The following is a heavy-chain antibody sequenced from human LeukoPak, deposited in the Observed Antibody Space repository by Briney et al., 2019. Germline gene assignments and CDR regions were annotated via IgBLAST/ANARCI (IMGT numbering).Heavy chain of an antibody. CDR2: IKQDGSEK. Sequence: PGGSLRLSCAASGFTFSSYWMHWVRQAPGKGLEWVANIKQDGSEKYYVDSVKGRFTISRDNAKNSLYLQMNSLRAEDTAVYYCYANDFWSGYAFDIWGQGTVVTVSS. CDR3: YANDFWSGYAFDI. J-gene: IGHJ3*02. V-gene: IGHV3-7*01. D-gene: IGHD3-3*01. CDR1: GFTFSSYW.